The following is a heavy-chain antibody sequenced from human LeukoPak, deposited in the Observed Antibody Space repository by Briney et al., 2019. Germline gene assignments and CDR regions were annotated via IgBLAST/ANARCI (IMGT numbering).Heavy chain of an antibody. Sequence: KPSETLPLTCAVYGGSFSGYYWSWIRQPPGKGLEWIGEINHSGSTNYNPSLKSRVTISVDTSKNQFSLKLSSVTAADTAVYYCARVSRPTVTTRVRGRPFDYWGQGTLVTVSS. CDR3: ARVSRPTVTTRVRGRPFDY. D-gene: IGHD4-17*01. J-gene: IGHJ4*02. CDR1: GGSFSGYY. CDR2: INHSGST. V-gene: IGHV4-34*01.